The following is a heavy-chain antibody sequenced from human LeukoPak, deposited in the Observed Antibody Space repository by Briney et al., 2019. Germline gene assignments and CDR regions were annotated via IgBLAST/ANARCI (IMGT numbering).Heavy chain of an antibody. CDR1: GFSLSTSGVG. J-gene: IGHJ4*02. CDR2: VYWNDYK. V-gene: IGHV2-5*01. Sequence: SGPTLVKPTQTLTLTCTFSGFSLSTSGVGVGWIRQAPGKALEWLALVYWNDYKRYSPSLKSRLTITKDTSKNQVVLTMTNMDPGDTATYYCAHRRIFADSGWIPGFDYWGQGTLVTVSS. CDR3: AHRRIFADSGWIPGFDY. D-gene: IGHD6-19*01.